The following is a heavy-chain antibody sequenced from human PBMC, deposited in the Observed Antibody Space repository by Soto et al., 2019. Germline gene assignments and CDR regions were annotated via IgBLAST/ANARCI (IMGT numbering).Heavy chain of an antibody. CDR3: AIETRGNGNLDC. Sequence: GGSLLLSWEASGCTLSRYWMHWFRQAPGKRLVWVSRIYQSTTYYADSVKGRLTITRDNAKNTLYLQMNNVGAEDTAVSSCAIETRGNGNLDCWGQGP. CDR1: GCTLSRYW. J-gene: IGHJ4*03. CDR2: IYQSTT. D-gene: IGHD1-7*01. V-gene: IGHV3-74*01.